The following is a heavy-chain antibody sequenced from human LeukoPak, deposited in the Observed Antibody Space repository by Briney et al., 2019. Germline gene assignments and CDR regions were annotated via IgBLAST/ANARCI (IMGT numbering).Heavy chain of an antibody. CDR1: GYTFTSHG. CDR3: ARTLRNSYGSGSLLRGAFDI. CDR2: ISPSNGQT. J-gene: IGHJ3*02. D-gene: IGHD3-10*01. Sequence: ASVKVSCKASGYTFTSHGPTWVRQAPGQGPEWMGWISPSNGQTTHAQNLQGRLTMTTDTSTSTAYMELRSLRSDDTAVYYCARTLRNSYGSGSLLRGAFDIWGPGTMVTVSS. V-gene: IGHV1-18*01.